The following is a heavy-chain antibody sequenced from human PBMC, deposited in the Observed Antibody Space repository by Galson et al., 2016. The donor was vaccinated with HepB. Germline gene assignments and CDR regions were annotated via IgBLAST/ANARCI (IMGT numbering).Heavy chain of an antibody. D-gene: IGHD3-3*01. CDR3: ARGFLFAHDL. Sequence: SLRLSCAASGFTFSTYSMNWVRRAPGKGLEWVSSIDRTSRGIYYADSVRGRLTISRDNAKNSLYLQMHSLRAEDTAVYYCARGFLFAHDLWGPGTLVTVSS. V-gene: IGHV3-21*04. CDR2: IDRTSRGI. J-gene: IGHJ5*02. CDR1: GFTFSTYS.